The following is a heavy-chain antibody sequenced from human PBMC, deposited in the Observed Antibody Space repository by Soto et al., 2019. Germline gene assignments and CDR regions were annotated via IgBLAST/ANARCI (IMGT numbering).Heavy chain of an antibody. D-gene: IGHD4-17*01. CDR3: ARGYGGYFDG. Sequence: QVQLVQSGPEVKKPGTSVKVSCKASGVTVNRFAVTWVRQAPGQGFQWLGGITALFETTNHAQNCQSRATITADESMTTSYLELRGLASEDTVVDYCARGYGGYFDGWGQGTLVIVSS. J-gene: IGHJ4*02. CDR1: GVTVNRFA. CDR2: ITALFETT. V-gene: IGHV1-69*01.